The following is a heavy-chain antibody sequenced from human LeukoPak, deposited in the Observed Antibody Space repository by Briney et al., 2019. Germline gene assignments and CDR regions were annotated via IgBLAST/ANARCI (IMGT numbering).Heavy chain of an antibody. CDR1: GYTFTSYY. CDR2: INPSGGST. J-gene: IGHJ4*02. CDR3: ARSSESGGYYGSGGY. D-gene: IGHD3-10*01. V-gene: IGHV1-46*01. Sequence: ASVKVSCKASGYTFTSYYMHWVRQAPGQGLEWMGIINPSGGSTSYAQKFQGRVTMTRDTSTSTVYMELSSLRSEDTAVYYCARSSESGGYYGSGGYWGQGTLVTVSS.